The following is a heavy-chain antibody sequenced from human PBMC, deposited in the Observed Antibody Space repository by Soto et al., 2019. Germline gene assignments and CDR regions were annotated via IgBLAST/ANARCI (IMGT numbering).Heavy chain of an antibody. Sequence: QVQLVESGGGVVQPGRSLRLSCAASGFTFSSYAMHWVRQAPGKGLEWVAIISYDGSNKYYADSVKGRFTISRDNSKSKLFLQMNSLRAEDTAVYYCARMDGSGYYGSYFDYWGQGTLVTVSS. CDR2: ISYDGSNK. V-gene: IGHV3-30-3*01. J-gene: IGHJ4*02. CDR3: ARMDGSGYYGSYFDY. CDR1: GFTFSSYA. D-gene: IGHD3-22*01.